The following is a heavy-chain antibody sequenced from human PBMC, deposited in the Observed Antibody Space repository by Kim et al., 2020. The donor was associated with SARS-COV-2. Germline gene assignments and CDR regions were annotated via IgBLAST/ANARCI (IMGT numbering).Heavy chain of an antibody. Sequence: AQKFQGRVTITADESTSTAYMELSSLRSEDTAVYYCARYMVQGVTRWFDPWGQGTLVTVSS. D-gene: IGHD3-10*01. V-gene: IGHV1-69*01. CDR3: ARYMVQGVTRWFDP. J-gene: IGHJ5*02.